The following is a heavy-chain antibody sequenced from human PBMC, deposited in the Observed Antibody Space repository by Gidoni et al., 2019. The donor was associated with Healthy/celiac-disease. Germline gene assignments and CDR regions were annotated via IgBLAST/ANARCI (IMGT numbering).Heavy chain of an antibody. D-gene: IGHD6-13*01. CDR3: ARDLVAAAVMDV. V-gene: IGHV1-2*02. J-gene: IGHJ6*03. CDR1: GYTFTGYY. CDR2: INPNRGGT. Sequence: QVQLVQSGAEVKKPGASVKVSCKASGYTFTGYYMHWVRQAPGQGLEWMGWINPNRGGTNYAQKFQGRVTMTRDTSISTAYMELSRLRSDDTAVYYCARDLVAAAVMDVWGKGTTVTVSS.